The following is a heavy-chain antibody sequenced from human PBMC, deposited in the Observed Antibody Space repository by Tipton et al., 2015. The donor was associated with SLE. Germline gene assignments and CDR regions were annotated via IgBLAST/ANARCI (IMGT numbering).Heavy chain of an antibody. CDR2: MYQTGTT. J-gene: IGHJ4*02. V-gene: IGHV4-59*08. Sequence: TLSLTCTVSGGSISSYYWSWIRQPPGKGLEWIGNMYQTGTTDYNPSLKSRVTISIDTSKNQFSLKLSAVTAADTAVYYCARQAYYSSGYADYWGQGTLATVSS. CDR3: ARQAYYSSGYADY. CDR1: GGSISSYY. D-gene: IGHD3-22*01.